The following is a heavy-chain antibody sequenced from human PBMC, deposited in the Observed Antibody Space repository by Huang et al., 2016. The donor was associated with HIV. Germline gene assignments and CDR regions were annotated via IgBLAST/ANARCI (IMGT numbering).Heavy chain of an antibody. CDR2: VSTYNGHT. J-gene: IGHJ5*02. D-gene: IGHD3-10*01. V-gene: IGHV1-18*01. CDR1: GYTFFTYS. CDR3: ARFRGPQVTLNWLDP. Sequence: QVQLVQSGPEMKKPGASVNVSCKASGYTFFTYSISWVRQAPGQGLEWMGGVSTYNGHTNYAQEFQGRLTLTTDVSTSSAYMELKNLRSDDTAVYYCARFRGPQVTLNWLDPWGQGTLVTVSS.